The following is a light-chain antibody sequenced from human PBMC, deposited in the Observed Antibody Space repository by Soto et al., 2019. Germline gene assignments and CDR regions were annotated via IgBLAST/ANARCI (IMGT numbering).Light chain of an antibody. CDR1: QSISSW. Sequence: DIQMTQSPSTLSASVGDRVTITCRASQSISSWLAWYQQKPGKAPKLLIYDASNLESGVPSRFSGGGSGTEFSLTISSLQPDAFATYYCQQYNYFWAFGQGTRVEIK. V-gene: IGKV1-5*01. CDR2: DAS. J-gene: IGKJ1*01. CDR3: QQYNYFWA.